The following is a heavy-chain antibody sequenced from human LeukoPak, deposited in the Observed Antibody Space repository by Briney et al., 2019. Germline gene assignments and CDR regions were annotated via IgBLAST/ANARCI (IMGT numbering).Heavy chain of an antibody. Sequence: SQTLSLTCTVSGDSICSGDYYWRWIRQPAGRGLEWIGRISSSGSTNYNPSLKSRVTISVDTSKNQFSLKLSSVTAADTAVYFCARGPYSYDSSGAFDIRGQGTMVTVSS. CDR2: ISSSGST. CDR1: GDSICSGDYY. J-gene: IGHJ3*02. V-gene: IGHV4-61*02. D-gene: IGHD3-22*01. CDR3: ARGPYSYDSSGAFDI.